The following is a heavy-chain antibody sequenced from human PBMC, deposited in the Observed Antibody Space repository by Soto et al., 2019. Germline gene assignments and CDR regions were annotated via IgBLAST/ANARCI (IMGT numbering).Heavy chain of an antibody. D-gene: IGHD2-2*01. CDR3: ARERVVARGRPGTDV. J-gene: IGHJ6*02. V-gene: IGHV4-4*07. Sequence: SETLSLTCTVSGASISTYYWSWIRQPAGKGLEWIGRFYTDGSTNYNPSLKSRVTMSVDTSKNQFSLKLSSVTAADTAIYYCARERVVARGRPGTDVWGQGTRVTVSS. CDR2: FYTDGST. CDR1: GASISTYY.